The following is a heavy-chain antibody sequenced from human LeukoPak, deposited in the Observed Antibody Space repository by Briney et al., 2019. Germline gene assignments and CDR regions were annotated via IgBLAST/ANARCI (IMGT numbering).Heavy chain of an antibody. CDR2: MRYEGGNI. Sequence: GGSLRLSCAASGFTFSSYGMHWVRQAPGKGLEWVAFMRYEGGNIYCADSVKGVFTISRENSKNTVYVQMKSLRAEDRGVYYCAKEPGIAVAGTLGAFDYWGQGTLVTVSS. V-gene: IGHV3-30*02. CDR1: GFTFSSYG. CDR3: AKEPGIAVAGTLGAFDY. J-gene: IGHJ4*02. D-gene: IGHD6-19*01.